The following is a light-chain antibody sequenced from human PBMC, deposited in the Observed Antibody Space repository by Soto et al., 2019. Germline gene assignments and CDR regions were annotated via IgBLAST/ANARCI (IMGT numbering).Light chain of an antibody. J-gene: IGKJ2*01. Sequence: EIVLTQSPGTLSLSPGERATLSCRASQSVSSSYLAWYQQKPGQAPRLLIYGASSRATGIPDRCSGSGSGTEFTLTISRLEPEDFAVYYCQQYGSSPGYTFGQGTKLEIK. V-gene: IGKV3-20*01. CDR2: GAS. CDR1: QSVSSSY. CDR3: QQYGSSPGYT.